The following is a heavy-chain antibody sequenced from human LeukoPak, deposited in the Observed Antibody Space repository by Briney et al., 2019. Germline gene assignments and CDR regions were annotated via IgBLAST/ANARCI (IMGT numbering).Heavy chain of an antibody. CDR3: ARDSGVVITLAIEFDY. D-gene: IGHD3-3*01. V-gene: IGHV1-46*03. CDR1: GYTFTSYY. CDR2: INPSGGST. Sequence: GASVKVSCKASGYTFTSYYMHWVRQAPGQGLEWMGIINPSGGSTSYAQKFQGRVTMTRDTSTSTVYMELSSLRSEDTAVYYCARDSGVVITLAIEFDYWGQGTLVTVSS. J-gene: IGHJ4*02.